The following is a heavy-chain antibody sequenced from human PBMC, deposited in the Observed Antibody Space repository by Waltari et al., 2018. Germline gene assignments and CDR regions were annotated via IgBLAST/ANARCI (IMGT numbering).Heavy chain of an antibody. D-gene: IGHD6-6*01. CDR3: ARGAARRGIYYYYYMDV. J-gene: IGHJ6*03. CDR1: VFTFSSYA. Sequence: QVQLVESGGGVVQPGRSLRLSCAASVFTFSSYAMPRVRQAPGTGLEWVAVISYDGSNKYYADSVKGRFTISRDNSKNTLYLQMNSLRAEDTAVYYCARGAARRGIYYYYYMDVWGRGTTVTISS. V-gene: IGHV3-30-3*01. CDR2: ISYDGSNK.